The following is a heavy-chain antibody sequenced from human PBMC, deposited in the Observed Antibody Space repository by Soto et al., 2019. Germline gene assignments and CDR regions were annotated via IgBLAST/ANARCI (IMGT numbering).Heavy chain of an antibody. D-gene: IGHD3-10*01. CDR2: ISGSGGST. CDR1: GFTFSSYA. Sequence: GSLRLSCSASGFTFSSYAMSWVRHSPGKGLEWVSAISGSGGSTYYADSVKGRFTISRDNSKNTLYLQMNSLRAEDTAVYYCAKGSRITMVRGVAFDYWGQGTLVTVSS. V-gene: IGHV3-23*01. CDR3: AKGSRITMVRGVAFDY. J-gene: IGHJ4*02.